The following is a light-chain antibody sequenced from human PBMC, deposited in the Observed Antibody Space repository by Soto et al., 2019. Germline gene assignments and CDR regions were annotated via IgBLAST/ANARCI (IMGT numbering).Light chain of an antibody. CDR3: QKYDSAPWT. V-gene: IGKV1-27*01. CDR1: QGISNY. CDR2: GAS. J-gene: IGKJ1*01. Sequence: EIQMTQSPSSLSASVGDRVTITCRASQGISNYLAWYQQKPGKVPKLLIYGASTLQSGVPSRLSGSGSGTDFTLTINSLQPEDVATYYCQKYDSAPWTFGPGTKVEIK.